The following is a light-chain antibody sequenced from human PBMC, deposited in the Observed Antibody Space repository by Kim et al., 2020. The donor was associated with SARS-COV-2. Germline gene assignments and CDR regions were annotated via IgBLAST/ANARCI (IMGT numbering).Light chain of an antibody. CDR3: HQYASSPLT. CDR2: GAS. V-gene: IGKV3-20*01. J-gene: IGKJ4*01. Sequence: EVVLTQSPGTLSLSPGERATLSCRASQTVSSTYLAWYQLKPGQAPRLLIYGASERATGIPDRFSGSGAGTDFTLTISRLEPEDVAVYYCHQYASSPLTFGGGTKVDIK. CDR1: QTVSSTY.